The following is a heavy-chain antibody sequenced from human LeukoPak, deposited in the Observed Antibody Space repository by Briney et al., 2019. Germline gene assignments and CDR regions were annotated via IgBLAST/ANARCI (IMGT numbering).Heavy chain of an antibody. Sequence: ASVKVSCKASGYTFTGYYMHWVRQAPGQGLEWMGWINPNSGGTNYAQKFQGRVTMTRDMSTSTVYMELSSLRSEDTAVYYCARGYKRSTIAAADHYFDYWGQGTLVTVSS. CDR2: INPNSGGT. CDR1: GYTFTGYY. J-gene: IGHJ4*02. D-gene: IGHD6-13*01. CDR3: ARGYKRSTIAAADHYFDY. V-gene: IGHV1-2*02.